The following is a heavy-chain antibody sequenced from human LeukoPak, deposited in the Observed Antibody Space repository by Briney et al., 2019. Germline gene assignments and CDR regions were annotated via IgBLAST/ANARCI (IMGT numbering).Heavy chain of an antibody. CDR1: GYTFTGYY. CDR3: ARERHDYGGFDY. CDR2: MIPIVGTA. V-gene: IGHV1-69*06. D-gene: IGHD4-23*01. Sequence: ASVKVSCKASGYTFTGYYMHWVRQAPGQGLQWMGGMIPIVGTANYTQKFQGRVTITADKSTSTAYVELRSLRSEDTALYYCARERHDYGGFDYWGQGTLVTVSS. J-gene: IGHJ4*02.